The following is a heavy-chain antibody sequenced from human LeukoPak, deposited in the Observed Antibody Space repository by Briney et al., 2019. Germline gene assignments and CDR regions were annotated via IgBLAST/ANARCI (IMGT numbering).Heavy chain of an antibody. CDR2: IYHSGST. CDR1: GGSISSGGYS. CDR3: ARAEHEYGDYSDAFDI. Sequence: PSETLSLTCAVSGGSISSGGYSWSWIRQPPGKGLEWIGYIYHSGSTYYNPSLKSRVTISVDRSKNQFSLKLSSVTAADTAVYYCARAEHEYGDYSDAFDIWGQGTMVTVSS. D-gene: IGHD4-17*01. V-gene: IGHV4-30-2*01. J-gene: IGHJ3*02.